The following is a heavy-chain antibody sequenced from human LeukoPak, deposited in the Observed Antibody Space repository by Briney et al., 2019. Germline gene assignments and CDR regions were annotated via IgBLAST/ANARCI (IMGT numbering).Heavy chain of an antibody. CDR2: IYYSGST. CDR1: GGAISNYC. J-gene: IGHJ5*02. Sequence: SETLSLTCTVSGGAISNYCWSWIRQPPGKGLEWIGYIYYSGSTNYNPSLKSRVTISVDTSKNQFSLKLSSVTAADTAVYYCARKKFIAAGGFDPWGQGTLVTVSS. V-gene: IGHV4-59*01. CDR3: ARKKFIAAGGFDP. D-gene: IGHD6-6*01.